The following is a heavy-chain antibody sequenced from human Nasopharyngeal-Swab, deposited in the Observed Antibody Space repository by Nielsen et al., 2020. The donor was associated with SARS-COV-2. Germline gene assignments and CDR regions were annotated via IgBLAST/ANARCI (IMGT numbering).Heavy chain of an antibody. V-gene: IGHV1-69*10. J-gene: IGHJ5*02. CDR1: GGTFSSYA. CDR3: AREKAYCGGDCYHWFDP. D-gene: IGHD2-21*02. Sequence: SVKVSCKASGGTFSSYAISWVRQAPGQGLEWTGGIIPILGIANYAQKFQGRVTITADKSTSTAYMELSSLRSEDTAVYYCAREKAYCGGDCYHWFDPWGQGTLVTVSS. CDR2: IIPILGIA.